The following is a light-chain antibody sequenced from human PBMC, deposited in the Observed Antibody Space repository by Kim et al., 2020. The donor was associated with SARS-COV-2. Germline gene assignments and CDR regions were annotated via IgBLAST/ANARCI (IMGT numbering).Light chain of an antibody. V-gene: IGLV2-14*01. Sequence: QSALTQPAFVSGSPGQSITISCTGTNRDIGGYNYVSWYQQFPGKAPKLLIYDIATRPSGVSNRFSASKSDSTASLTISGLQAEDEADYYCSSYTISKTWVFGGGTKVTVL. CDR3: SSYTISKTWV. J-gene: IGLJ3*02. CDR2: DIA. CDR1: NRDIGGYNY.